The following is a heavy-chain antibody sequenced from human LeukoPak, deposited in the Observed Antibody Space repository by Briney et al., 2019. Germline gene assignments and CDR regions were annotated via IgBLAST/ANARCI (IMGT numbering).Heavy chain of an antibody. CDR2: ISYDGSNK. CDR1: GFTFSSYA. J-gene: IGHJ6*03. V-gene: IGHV3-30*04. Sequence: GGSLRLSCAASGFTFSSYAMHWVRRAPGKGLEWVAVISYDGSNKYYADSVKGRFTISRDNSKNTLYLQMNSLRAEDTAVYYCARGPSFYDFWSGYSINYYYYYMDVWGKGTTVTVSS. CDR3: ARGPSFYDFWSGYSINYYYYYMDV. D-gene: IGHD3-3*01.